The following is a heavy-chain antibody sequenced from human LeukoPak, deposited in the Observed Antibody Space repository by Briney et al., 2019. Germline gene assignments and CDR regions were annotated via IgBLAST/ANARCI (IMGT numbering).Heavy chain of an antibody. J-gene: IGHJ4*02. CDR2: ISAYNGNT. CDR1: GGTFSSYG. Sequence: ASVKVSCKASGGTFSSYGISWVRQAPGQGLEWMGWISAYNGNTNYSQKFQDRFTMSTDTSTSTAYMELSSLRSEDTAVYYCARGKLLFNWGQGTLVTVSS. D-gene: IGHD3-10*01. CDR3: ARGKLLFN. V-gene: IGHV1-18*01.